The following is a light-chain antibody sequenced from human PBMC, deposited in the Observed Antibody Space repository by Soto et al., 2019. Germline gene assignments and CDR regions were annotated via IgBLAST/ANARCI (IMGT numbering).Light chain of an antibody. Sequence: EIVLTQSPGTLSLSPGERATLSCRASQSVRSNSLAWYQQKPGQAPRLLMSGTSSRATGIPDRFSGSGSGTEFTLTIGRLEPEDFEVYYCQQYGTSLTTFGQGTRLEIK. V-gene: IGKV3-20*01. CDR2: GTS. CDR3: QQYGTSLTT. CDR1: QSVRSNS. J-gene: IGKJ5*01.